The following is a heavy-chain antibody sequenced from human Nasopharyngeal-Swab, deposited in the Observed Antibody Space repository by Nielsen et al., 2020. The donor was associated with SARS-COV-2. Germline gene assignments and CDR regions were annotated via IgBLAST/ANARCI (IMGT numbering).Heavy chain of an antibody. CDR3: ARAATVSYAFDI. D-gene: IGHD4-17*01. CDR2: INPSGGST. Sequence: ASVKVSCKASGYTFTNYYMHWARQAPGQGLQWMGIINPSGGSTSYAQKFQGRVTMTRDTSTSTVYMELSSLRSEDTAVYYCARAATVSYAFDIWGQGTMVTVSS. CDR1: GYTFTNYY. J-gene: IGHJ3*02. V-gene: IGHV1-46*01.